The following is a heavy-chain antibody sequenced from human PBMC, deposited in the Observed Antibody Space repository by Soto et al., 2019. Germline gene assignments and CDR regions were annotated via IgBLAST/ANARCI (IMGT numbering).Heavy chain of an antibody. CDR1: GGSFSCYY. CDR3: ARHYGDYPYFDY. Sequence: KPSETLSLTCAVYGGSFSCYYWIWIRQPPGKGLEWIGEINHSGSTNYNPSLKSRVTISVDTSKNQFSLKLSSVTAADTAVYYCARHYGDYPYFDYWGQGTLVTVSS. V-gene: IGHV4-34*01. CDR2: INHSGST. J-gene: IGHJ4*02. D-gene: IGHD4-17*01.